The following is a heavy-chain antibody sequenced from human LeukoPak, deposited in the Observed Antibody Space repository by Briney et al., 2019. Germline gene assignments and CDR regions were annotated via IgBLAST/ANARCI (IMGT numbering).Heavy chain of an antibody. CDR3: ARDHYSNYWSGGGNFDY. V-gene: IGHV3-48*01. D-gene: IGHD4-11*01. CDR2: ISSSSSTI. Sequence: PGGSLRLSCAASGFTSSSYSMNWVRRAPGKGLEWVSYISSSSSTIYYADSVKGRFTISRDNAKNSLYLQMNSLRAEDTAVYYCARDHYSNYWSGGGNFDYWGQGTLVTVSS. J-gene: IGHJ4*02. CDR1: GFTSSSYS.